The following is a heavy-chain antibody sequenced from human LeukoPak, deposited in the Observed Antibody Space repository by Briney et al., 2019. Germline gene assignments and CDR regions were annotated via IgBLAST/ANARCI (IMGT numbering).Heavy chain of an antibody. Sequence: GGSLRLSCAASGFTFSNYSMNWVRQAPGKGLEWVSYIRSSSRTIYYADSVKGRFTISRDNAKNSLYLQMNSLRAEDTAVYYCARDGSGRVPEMSAPDYWGQGTLVTVSS. CDR3: ARDGSGRVPEMSAPDY. D-gene: IGHD3-10*01. J-gene: IGHJ4*02. CDR1: GFTFSNYS. CDR2: IRSSSRTI. V-gene: IGHV3-48*01.